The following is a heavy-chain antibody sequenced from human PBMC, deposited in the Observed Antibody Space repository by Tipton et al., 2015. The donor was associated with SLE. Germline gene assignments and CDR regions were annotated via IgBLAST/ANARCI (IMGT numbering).Heavy chain of an antibody. CDR3: AKGVTQGEYSRSSVGY. J-gene: IGHJ4*02. CDR1: GFSFSTYA. V-gene: IGHV3-23*01. Sequence: GSLRLSCAASGFSFSTYAMTWVRQAPGKGLEWVSSISGASTSLYYSKSVKGRFTISRDNSKNTLYLQMNDLRVDDTALYYCAKGVTQGEYSRSSVGYWGQGTLVTVPS. CDR2: ISGASTSL. D-gene: IGHD6-6*01.